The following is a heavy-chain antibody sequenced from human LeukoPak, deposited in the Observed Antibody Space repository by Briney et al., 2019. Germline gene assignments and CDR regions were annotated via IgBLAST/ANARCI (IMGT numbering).Heavy chain of an antibody. D-gene: IGHD2-21*02. Sequence: SETLSLTCTVSGGSISSYYWSWIRQPAGKGVEWIGRIYTSGSTNYNPSLKSRVTISVDTSKNQFSLKLSSVTAADTAVYYCARVTATYDWFDPWGQGALVTVSS. CDR3: ARVTATYDWFDP. V-gene: IGHV4-4*07. J-gene: IGHJ5*02. CDR1: GGSISSYY. CDR2: IYTSGST.